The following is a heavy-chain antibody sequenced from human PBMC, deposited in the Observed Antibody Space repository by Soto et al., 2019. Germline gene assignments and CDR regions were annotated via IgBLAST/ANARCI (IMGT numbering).Heavy chain of an antibody. J-gene: IGHJ4*02. CDR2: TYYRSKWYS. CDR1: GDSVSSNSAA. Sequence: PSQTLSLTCAISGDSVSSNSAAWNWLRQSPSRGLEWLGRTYYRSKWYSDYAVSVRSRIIINPDTSKNQFSLQLDSVTPEDTAVYHCDRYRSAWYVDYWGQGILVAVCS. CDR3: DRYRSAWYVDY. V-gene: IGHV6-1*01. D-gene: IGHD6-19*01.